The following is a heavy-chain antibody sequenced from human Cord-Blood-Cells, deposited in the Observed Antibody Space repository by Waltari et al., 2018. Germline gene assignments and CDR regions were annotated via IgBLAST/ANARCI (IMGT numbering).Heavy chain of an antibody. V-gene: IGHV4-59*01. J-gene: IGHJ6*02. CDR3: ARAAGDYYYYGMDV. CDR1: GGSISSYY. CDR2: IYYSGST. Sequence: QVQLQESGPGLVKPSETLSLTCTVSGGSISSYYWSWIRQPPGKGLEWIGYIYYSGSTNYTPSLKSRVTISVDTSKNQFSRKLSSVTAADTAVYYCARAAGDYYYYGMDVWGQGTTVTVSS. D-gene: IGHD4-17*01.